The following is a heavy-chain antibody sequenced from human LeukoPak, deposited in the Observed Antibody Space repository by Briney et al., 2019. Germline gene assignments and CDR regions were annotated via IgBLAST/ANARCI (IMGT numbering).Heavy chain of an antibody. D-gene: IGHD3-22*01. CDR1: GFSLNNAW. J-gene: IGHJ4*02. V-gene: IGHV3-15*01. CDR3: TTSYYDSSGFRA. CDR2: IKSKTDGGTI. Sequence: GRSLRLAWSASGFSLNNAWMSWVRQAPGKGREWVGRIKSKTDGGTIDYAAPVKGRSTISRDDSKNMVYLLMNSPKTEDTAVYYCTTSYYDSSGFRAWGQGTLVTVSS.